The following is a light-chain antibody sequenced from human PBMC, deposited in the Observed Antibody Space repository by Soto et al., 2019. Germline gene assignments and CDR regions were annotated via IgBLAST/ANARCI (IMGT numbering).Light chain of an antibody. CDR2: DAS. V-gene: IGKV1-39*01. CDR1: QAILPY. J-gene: IGKJ4*01. CDR3: QQTFSPDVT. Sequence: DIHLTQSPSSLSAAVGDRVTIXXRASQAILPYLNWLQQEAGKAPEVXIYDASGLRSGVPSRFTGSGSATDFTLTITSLQREDAGTYFCQQTFSPDVTFGGGTKVDIK.